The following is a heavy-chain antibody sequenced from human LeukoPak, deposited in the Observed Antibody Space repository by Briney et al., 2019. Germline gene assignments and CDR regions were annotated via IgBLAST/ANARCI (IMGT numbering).Heavy chain of an antibody. Sequence: ASVKVSCKASGYTVSSYGITWVRQAPGQGVEWMGWISVYNGDTNYAQKVQSRVTMTTDTSTNTAYMELRSLRPDDTAVYYCARAGTSGWQPFDYWGQGTLVTVSS. V-gene: IGHV1-18*01. J-gene: IGHJ4*02. D-gene: IGHD6-19*01. CDR2: ISVYNGDT. CDR3: ARAGTSGWQPFDY. CDR1: GYTVSSYG.